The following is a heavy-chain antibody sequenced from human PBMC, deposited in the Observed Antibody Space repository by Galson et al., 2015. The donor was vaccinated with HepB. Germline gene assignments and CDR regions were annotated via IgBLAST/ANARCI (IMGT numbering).Heavy chain of an antibody. Sequence: SLRLSCAASTFIFSTYSMNWVRQAPGVGLEWLSYISASGTTIYYADSVKGRFTISRDNAKNSLYLQMNSLRPEDTAVYFCVFLRGNDLKPLDYWGQGILVTVSS. CDR3: VFLRGNDLKPLDY. V-gene: IGHV3-48*03. J-gene: IGHJ4*02. D-gene: IGHD5-12*01. CDR2: ISASGTTI. CDR1: TFIFSTYS.